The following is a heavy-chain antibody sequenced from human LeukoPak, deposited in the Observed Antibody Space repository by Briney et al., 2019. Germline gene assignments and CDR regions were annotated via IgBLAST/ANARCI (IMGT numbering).Heavy chain of an antibody. CDR1: GYSFTSYW. J-gene: IGHJ3*02. CDR2: IYPVDSDT. CDR3: ARHISLSREGTQALGAFDI. Sequence: GESLKISCKGSGYSFTSYWIDWVRQMPGKGLEWMGIIYPVDSDTRYSPSFQGQVTISADKSISTAYLQWSSLKASDTAMYYCARHISLSREGTQALGAFDIWGQGTMVTVSS. V-gene: IGHV5-51*01. D-gene: IGHD3-16*02.